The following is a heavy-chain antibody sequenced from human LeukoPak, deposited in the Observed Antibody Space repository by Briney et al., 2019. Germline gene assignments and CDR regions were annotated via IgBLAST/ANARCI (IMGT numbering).Heavy chain of an antibody. CDR2: IYYSGST. J-gene: IGHJ4*02. CDR3: ASVRSNRATGDY. V-gene: IGHV4-39*07. D-gene: IGHD1-14*01. Sequence: PSETLSLTCTVSGGSISSSSYYWGWIRQPPGKGLEWIGSIYYSGSTYYNPSLKSRVTISVDTSKNQFSLKLSSVTAADTAVYYCASVRSNRATGDYWGQGTLVTVSS. CDR1: GGSISSSSYY.